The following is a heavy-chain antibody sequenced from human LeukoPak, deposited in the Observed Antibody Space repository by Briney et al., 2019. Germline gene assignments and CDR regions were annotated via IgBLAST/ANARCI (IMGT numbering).Heavy chain of an antibody. D-gene: IGHD2-2*01. Sequence: SETLSLTCTVSGGSISSYYWTWIRQPPGKGLEWIGYIYYSGSTNYNPSLKSRVTISVDTSKNQFSLKLSSVTAADPAVYYCARDRVPEGFDYWGQGTLATVSS. V-gene: IGHV4-59*01. CDR2: IYYSGST. CDR1: GGSISSYY. J-gene: IGHJ4*02. CDR3: ARDRVPEGFDY.